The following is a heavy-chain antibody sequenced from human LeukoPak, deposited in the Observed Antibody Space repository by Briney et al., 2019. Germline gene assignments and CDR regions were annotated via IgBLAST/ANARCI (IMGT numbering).Heavy chain of an antibody. CDR3: ARGGFDLGLVALYYFDY. V-gene: IGHV1-46*01. D-gene: IGHD3-9*01. CDR1: GYTFTSYY. CDR2: INPSGGST. J-gene: IGHJ4*02. Sequence: ASVKVSCKASGYTFTSYYMHWVRQAPGHGREWMGIINPSGGSTSYAQKFQGRVTMTRDTSTSTVYVELSSLRSEDTAVYYCARGGFDLGLVALYYFDYWGQGTLVTVSS.